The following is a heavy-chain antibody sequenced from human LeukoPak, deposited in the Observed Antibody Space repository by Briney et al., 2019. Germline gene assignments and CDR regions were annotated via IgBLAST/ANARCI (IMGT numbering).Heavy chain of an antibody. J-gene: IGHJ5*02. V-gene: IGHV3-23*01. Sequence: GGTLRLSCAGSGFDFSTYGMTWVRQAPGKGLEWVSAISNSGDKTYYADSVKGRFTISRDNSKNALYLQMNSLRAEDTALYYCAKDAQGGGFDPWGQGTLVTVSS. CDR1: GFDFSTYG. CDR2: ISNSGDKT. CDR3: AKDAQGGGFDP.